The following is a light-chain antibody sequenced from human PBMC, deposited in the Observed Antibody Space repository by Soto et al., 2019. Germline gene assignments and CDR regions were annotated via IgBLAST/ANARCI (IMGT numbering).Light chain of an antibody. CDR2: GAS. CDR3: QQYNNWPPLT. J-gene: IGKJ4*01. Sequence: EIVMTQSPATLSVSPGERATLSCRASQSISTNLAWYQQKPGQAPRLLIYGASTRTTAIPARFSGSGSGTDFTLPISSLQAEDFAVYYWQQYNNWPPLTFGGGTKVEIK. CDR1: QSISTN. V-gene: IGKV3-15*01.